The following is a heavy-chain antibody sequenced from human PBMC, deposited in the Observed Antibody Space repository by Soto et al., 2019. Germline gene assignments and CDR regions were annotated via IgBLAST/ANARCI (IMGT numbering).Heavy chain of an antibody. J-gene: IGHJ6*03. Sequence: QVQLQQWGAGLLKPSETLSLTCAMSGGSFSGYYRNWIRQSPGKGLEWIAEINYSGSTNYNPSLKSRVTISVDTSKDQFSLKLSSVTAADTALYYCALFVVYTDYYLDVWGKGTTVTVSS. D-gene: IGHD2-2*02. V-gene: IGHV4-34*01. CDR1: GGSFSGYY. CDR3: ALFVVYTDYYLDV. CDR2: INYSGST.